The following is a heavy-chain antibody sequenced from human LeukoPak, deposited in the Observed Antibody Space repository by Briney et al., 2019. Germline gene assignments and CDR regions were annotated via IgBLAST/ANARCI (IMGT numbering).Heavy chain of an antibody. V-gene: IGHV4-39*07. CDR3: ARAALRHYYDSSGYCSRMDNFDY. J-gene: IGHJ4*02. CDR2: IYYSGST. Sequence: SETLSLTCTVSGGSISSSSYYWGWIRQPPGKGLEWIGSIYYSGSTYYNPSLKSRVTISVDTSKNQFSLKLSSVTAADTAVYYCARAALRHYYDSSGYCSRMDNFDYWGQGTLVTVSS. D-gene: IGHD3-22*01. CDR1: GGSISSSSYY.